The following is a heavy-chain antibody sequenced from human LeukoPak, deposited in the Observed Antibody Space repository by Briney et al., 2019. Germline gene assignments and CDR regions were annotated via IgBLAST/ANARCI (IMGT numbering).Heavy chain of an antibody. Sequence: GASVRVSCKASGYTFTSYGISWVRQAPGQGLEWMGWISAYNGNTNYAQKLQGRVTMTTDTSTSTAYMELRSLRSDDTAVDYCAREEEDCGGDCYRGWFDPWGQGTLVTVSS. CDR2: ISAYNGNT. CDR3: AREEEDCGGDCYRGWFDP. V-gene: IGHV1-18*01. J-gene: IGHJ5*02. D-gene: IGHD2-21*01. CDR1: GYTFTSYG.